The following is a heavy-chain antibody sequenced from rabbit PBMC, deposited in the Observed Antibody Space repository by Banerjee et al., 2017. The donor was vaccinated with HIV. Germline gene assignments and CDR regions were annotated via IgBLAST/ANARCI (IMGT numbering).Heavy chain of an antibody. J-gene: IGHJ6*01. D-gene: IGHD8-1*01. V-gene: IGHV1S45*01. CDR3: ARDTASSFSSYGMDL. CDR2: VNTATGKP. Sequence: QEELEESGGGLVKPEGSLTLTCKASGFDFSDRDVMCWVRQAPGKGLEWIACVNTATGKPVYATWAKGRFTISTTSSTTVTLQMTSLTAADTATYFCARDTASSFSSYGMDLWGPGTLVTVS. CDR1: GFDFSDRDV.